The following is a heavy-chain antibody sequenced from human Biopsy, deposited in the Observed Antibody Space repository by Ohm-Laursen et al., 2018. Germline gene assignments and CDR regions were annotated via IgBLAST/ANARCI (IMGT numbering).Heavy chain of an antibody. D-gene: IGHD1-26*01. CDR1: GYSFTSYY. Sequence: VSSVKVSCNASGYSFTSYYMHWVRQAPGQGLEWMGIINPSGGSTDYAQKFQGRVTMTRDTSTSTVYMELISLRSDDTAVYYCAKGGHKAWIDSWGQGALVTVSP. CDR2: INPSGGST. CDR3: AKGGHKAWIDS. J-gene: IGHJ5*01. V-gene: IGHV1-46*01.